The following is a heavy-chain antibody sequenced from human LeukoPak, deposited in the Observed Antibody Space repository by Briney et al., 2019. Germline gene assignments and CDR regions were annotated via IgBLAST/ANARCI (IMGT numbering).Heavy chain of an antibody. Sequence: SETLSLTCGVFGYSISSVYYLGWIRQPPGKGLEWIGSMYHSGKTYYSPSLKSRVTRSIDTSKNQFSLKVTSVTAADTAVYYCARAWGSESFSSDYWGQGILVTVSS. D-gene: IGHD3-10*01. V-gene: IGHV4-38-2*01. CDR3: ARAWGSESFSSDY. J-gene: IGHJ4*02. CDR1: GYSISSVYY. CDR2: MYHSGKT.